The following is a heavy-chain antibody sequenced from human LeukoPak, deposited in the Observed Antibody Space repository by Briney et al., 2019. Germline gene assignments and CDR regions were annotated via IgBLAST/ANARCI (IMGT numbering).Heavy chain of an antibody. CDR2: INHSGST. V-gene: IGHV4-34*08. Sequence: SETLSLTCAAYGGTFSGYYWSWIRQPPGKGLEWIGEINHSGSTNYNPSLKSRGTISVNTSKNKFSLKLSPVTAADTAVYYCASRKVYNICTGYDYWGQGTLVTVSS. J-gene: IGHJ4*02. CDR1: GGTFSGYY. D-gene: IGHD2-8*02. CDR3: ASRKVYNICTGYDY.